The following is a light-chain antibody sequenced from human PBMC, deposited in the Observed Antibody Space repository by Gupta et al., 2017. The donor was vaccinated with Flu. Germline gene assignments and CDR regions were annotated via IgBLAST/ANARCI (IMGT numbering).Light chain of an antibody. J-gene: IGKJ5*01. CDR2: GAS. V-gene: IGKV3-15*01. CDR3: QQYDDWPPIT. CDR1: QSISSN. Sequence: EIVMTQSPDTLSVSPGERATLSCRASQSISSNLAWYQHKPGLAPRLLIYGASARATGIAVRFSGSGSGTEFTLTISSLESEDFALYYCQQYDDWPPITFGQGTRLEIK.